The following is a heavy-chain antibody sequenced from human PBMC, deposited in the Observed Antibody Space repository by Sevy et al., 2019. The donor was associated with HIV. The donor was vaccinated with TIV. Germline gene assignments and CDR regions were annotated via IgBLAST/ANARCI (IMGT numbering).Heavy chain of an antibody. D-gene: IGHD6-25*01. V-gene: IGHV3-7*01. CDR3: AREGSVGTEFLDY. CDR1: GFTFSSYW. Sequence: GGSLRLSCAASGFTFSSYWMSWVRQAPGKGLEWVANIKQDGSEKYYVDSVKGRLTISRDNAKNSLYLQMNSLRAEDTAVYYCAREGSVGTEFLDYWGQGTLVTVSS. CDR2: IKQDGSEK. J-gene: IGHJ4*02.